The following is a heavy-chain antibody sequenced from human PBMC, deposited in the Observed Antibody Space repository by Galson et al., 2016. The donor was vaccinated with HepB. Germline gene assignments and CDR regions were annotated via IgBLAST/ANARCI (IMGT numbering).Heavy chain of an antibody. CDR2: ITWDGDTT. Sequence: SLRLSCAASGFTFQNYAMHWVRQAPGKGLEWISLITWDGDTTYYANSVKGRFTISRDNSKNSLYLQMSSLRAEDTALYYYAKDIYTGGWSKGDGFHYWGQGTLVTVSS. CDR1: GFTFQNYA. CDR3: AKDIYTGGWSKGDGFHY. D-gene: IGHD6-19*01. J-gene: IGHJ4*02. V-gene: IGHV3-43D*03.